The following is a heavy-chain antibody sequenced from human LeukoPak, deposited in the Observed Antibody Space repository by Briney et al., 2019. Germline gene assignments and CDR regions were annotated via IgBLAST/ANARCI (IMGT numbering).Heavy chain of an antibody. CDR3: ARGVATIRWYFDL. D-gene: IGHD5-24*01. CDR1: GGSISSGGYS. J-gene: IGHJ2*01. V-gene: IGHV4-30-2*01. Sequence: SETLSLTCAVSGGSISSGGYSWSWIRQPPGTGVEWIGYIYHSGSTYYNPSLKSRVTISVDRSKNQFSLKLSSVTAADTAVYYCARGVATIRWYFDLWGRGTLVTVSS. CDR2: IYHSGST.